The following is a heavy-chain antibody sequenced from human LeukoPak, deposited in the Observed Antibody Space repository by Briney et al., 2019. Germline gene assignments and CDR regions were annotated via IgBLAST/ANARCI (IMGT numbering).Heavy chain of an antibody. CDR1: GYTFTSYG. CDR2: ISAYNGNT. J-gene: IGHJ5*02. CDR3: ARDTGIAAAAPRWFDP. V-gene: IGHV1-18*04. D-gene: IGHD6-13*01. Sequence: GASVKISCKASGYTFTSYGISWVRQAPGQGLEWMGWISAYNGNTNYAQKLQGRVTMTTDTSTSTAYMEPRSLRSDDTAVYYCARDTGIAAAAPRWFDPWGQGTLVTVSS.